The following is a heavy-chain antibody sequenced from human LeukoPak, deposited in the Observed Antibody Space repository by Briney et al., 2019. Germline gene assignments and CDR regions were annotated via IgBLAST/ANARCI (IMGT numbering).Heavy chain of an antibody. J-gene: IGHJ4*02. CDR1: GGSFSGYY. Sequence: SETLSLTCAVNGGSFSGYYWSWIRQPPGKGLEWIGEINHSGSTNYNPSLKTRATISVDTSKNQFSLNLSSVTAADTAVYYCARVRGFPDYWGQGTPVTVSS. CDR2: INHSGST. CDR3: ARVRGFPDY. V-gene: IGHV4-34*01. D-gene: IGHD3-10*01.